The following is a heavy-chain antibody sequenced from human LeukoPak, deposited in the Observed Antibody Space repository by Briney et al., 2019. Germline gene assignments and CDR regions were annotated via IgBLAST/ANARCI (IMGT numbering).Heavy chain of an antibody. CDR1: GYTFTSYY. CDR2: INPSGGST. D-gene: IGHD6-19*01. J-gene: IGHJ4*02. Sequence: ASVKVSCKASGYTFTSYYMHWVRQAPGQGLEWMGIINPSGGSTSYAQKFQGRVTMTRDMSTSTVYMELSSLRSDDTAVYYCARDGGSSGWYVGGDFDYWGQGTLVTVSS. CDR3: ARDGGSSGWYVGGDFDY. V-gene: IGHV1-46*01.